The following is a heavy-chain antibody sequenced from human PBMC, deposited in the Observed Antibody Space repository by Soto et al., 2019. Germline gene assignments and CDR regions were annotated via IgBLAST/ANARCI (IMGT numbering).Heavy chain of an antibody. Sequence: GSLRLSCAASGFTVGSNYMSWVRQAPGKGLEYVSVIYSSGSTYYADSVKGRFTISRDNSKNTLYLQMNSLRAEDTAVYYCARGSYGGPFASSGQRTLVTVSS. D-gene: IGHD5-18*01. V-gene: IGHV3-53*01. CDR3: ARGSYGGPFAS. J-gene: IGHJ4*02. CDR1: GFTVGSNY. CDR2: IYSSGST.